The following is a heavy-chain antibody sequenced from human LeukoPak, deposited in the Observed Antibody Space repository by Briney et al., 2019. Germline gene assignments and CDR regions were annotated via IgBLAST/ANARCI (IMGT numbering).Heavy chain of an antibody. CDR3: ARDLPRGDIVVVPALL. CDR1: GFTFSSYS. Sequence: PGGCLRLSCAASGFTFSSYSMNWVRQAPGKGLEWVSSISSSSSYIYYADSVKGRFTISRDNAKNSLYLQMNSLRAEDTAVYYCARDLPRGDIVVVPALLWGQGTLVTVSS. J-gene: IGHJ4*02. D-gene: IGHD2-2*01. V-gene: IGHV3-21*01. CDR2: ISSSSSYI.